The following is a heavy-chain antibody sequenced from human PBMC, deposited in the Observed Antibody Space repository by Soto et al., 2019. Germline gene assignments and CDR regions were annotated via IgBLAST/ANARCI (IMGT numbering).Heavy chain of an antibody. V-gene: IGHV3-7*03. Sequence: GGSLRLSCTASGFMFGSYWMTWVRHVPGKGLQWVANIKRDGSEKYYVDFVKGRFTISRDNADNSVFLDMNNLRVDDTASYYWARVRATDYEIDYWGQGALVTVSS. CDR3: ARVRATDYEIDY. J-gene: IGHJ4*02. D-gene: IGHD4-17*01. CDR2: IKRDGSEK. CDR1: GFMFGSYW.